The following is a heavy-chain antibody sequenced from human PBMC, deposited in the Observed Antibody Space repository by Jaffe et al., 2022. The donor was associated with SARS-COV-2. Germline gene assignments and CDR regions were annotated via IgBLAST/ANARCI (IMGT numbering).Heavy chain of an antibody. CDR2: ISSSSSYI. J-gene: IGHJ4*02. Sequence: EVQLVESGGGLVKPGGSLRLSCAASGFTFSSYSMNWVRQAPGKGLEWVSSISSSSSYIYYADSVKGRFTISRDNAKNSLYLQMNSLRAEDTAVYYCARDRRSVAGTSAPLRYWGQGTLVTVSS. CDR3: ARDRRSVAGTSAPLRY. D-gene: IGHD6-19*01. CDR1: GFTFSSYS. V-gene: IGHV3-21*01.